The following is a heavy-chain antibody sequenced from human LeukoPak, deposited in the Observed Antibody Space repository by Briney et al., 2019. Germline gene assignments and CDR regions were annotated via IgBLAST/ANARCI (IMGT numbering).Heavy chain of an antibody. CDR2: INHSGST. D-gene: IGHD2-2*01. J-gene: IGHJ6*04. Sequence: PSETLSLTCAVYGGSFSGYYWSWIRQPPGKGLEWIGEINHSGSTNYNPSLKSRVTISVDTSKNQFSLKLSSVTAADTAVYYCAREDAVVVPAAMFGPYYYYYYGMDVWGKGTTVTVSS. CDR1: GGSFSGYY. V-gene: IGHV4-34*01. CDR3: AREDAVVVPAAMFGPYYYYYYGMDV.